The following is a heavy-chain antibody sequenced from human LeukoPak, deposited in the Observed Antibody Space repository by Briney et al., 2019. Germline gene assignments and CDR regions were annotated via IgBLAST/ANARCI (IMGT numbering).Heavy chain of an antibody. CDR2: IYYSGSA. CDR1: GGSISSNGYY. D-gene: IGHD4-17*01. V-gene: IGHV4-39*01. CDR3: ARAYGARPYYYFDY. Sequence: SETLSLTCSVSGGSISSNGYYWGWIRQPPGKGLEWIGAIYYSGSAYYNPSLKSRVTISVDTSKNQFSLKVTSVTASDTAVYYCARAYGARPYYYFDYWGQGTLVTVSS. J-gene: IGHJ4*02.